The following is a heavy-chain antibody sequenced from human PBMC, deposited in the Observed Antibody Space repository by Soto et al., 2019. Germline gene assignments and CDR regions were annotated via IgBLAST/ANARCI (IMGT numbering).Heavy chain of an antibody. Sequence: SETLSLSCPVSGGSISSYYWSWIRQPAGKGRGWIGRIYTSGSTNYNPSLKSRVTMSVDTSKNQFSLKLSSVTAADTAVYYVARDRGAARLLGKNYYYYCMDVWGQGTTVT. CDR1: GGSISSYY. V-gene: IGHV4-4*07. CDR3: ARDRGAARLLGKNYYYYCMDV. D-gene: IGHD6-6*01. J-gene: IGHJ6*02. CDR2: IYTSGST.